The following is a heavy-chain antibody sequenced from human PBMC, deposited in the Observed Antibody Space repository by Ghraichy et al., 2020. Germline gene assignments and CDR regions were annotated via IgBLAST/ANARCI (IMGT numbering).Heavy chain of an antibody. CDR2: NYYSGT. J-gene: IGHJ4*02. D-gene: IGHD6-19*01. CDR1: GASVSSTYYY. CDR3: ASNTGWDVQN. Sequence: SETLSLTCAVSGASVSSTYYYRCWIRQPPGKGLEWIGNNYYSGTNYNPSLKSRVTISVDTSKNQFSLKLTSVTAADTAVYYCASNTGWDVQNWGQGTLVTVSP. V-gene: IGHV4-61*01.